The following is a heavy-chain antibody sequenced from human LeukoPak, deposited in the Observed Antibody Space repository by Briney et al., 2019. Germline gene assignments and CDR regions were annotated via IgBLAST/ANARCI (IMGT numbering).Heavy chain of an antibody. CDR2: INPNSGGT. J-gene: IGHJ4*02. CDR3: ARVGYDSSGDIDY. V-gene: IGHV1-2*02. D-gene: IGHD3-22*01. Sequence: ASVQVSCKASGYTFTGYYMHWVRQAPGQGLEWMGWINPNSGGTNYAQKFQGRVTMTRDTSISTAYMELSRLRSDDTAVYYCARVGYDSSGDIDYWGQGTLVTVSS. CDR1: GYTFTGYY.